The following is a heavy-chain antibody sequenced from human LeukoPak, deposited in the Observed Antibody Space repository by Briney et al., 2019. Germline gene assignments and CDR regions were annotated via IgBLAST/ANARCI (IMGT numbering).Heavy chain of an antibody. Sequence: PGGSLRLSCATYGFTVSSNHINWVRQAPGKGLEWVSIIYSGGRTYSTDSVKGRFTISRDSSKNTVYLQMNSLRVEDTAMYYCAGAPDSSGWYYRYWGQGTLVTVSS. CDR3: AGAPDSSGWYYRY. J-gene: IGHJ4*02. CDR1: GFTVSSNH. V-gene: IGHV3-53*01. D-gene: IGHD6-19*01. CDR2: IYSGGRT.